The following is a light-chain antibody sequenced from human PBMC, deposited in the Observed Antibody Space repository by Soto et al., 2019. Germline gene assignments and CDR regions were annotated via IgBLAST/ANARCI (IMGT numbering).Light chain of an antibody. J-gene: IGLJ1*01. CDR2: GNH. Sequence: QSFLTQAPAVDGGPGQTVIISCSGSSSNIGAPYDVDWYRQLPGTVPKLLIYGNHNRPSGVPDRFSGSKSGTSASLAITGLQAEDEADYYCQSYDSSLSGYVFGTGTKVTVL. CDR1: SSNIGAPYD. V-gene: IGLV1-40*01. CDR3: QSYDSSLSGYV.